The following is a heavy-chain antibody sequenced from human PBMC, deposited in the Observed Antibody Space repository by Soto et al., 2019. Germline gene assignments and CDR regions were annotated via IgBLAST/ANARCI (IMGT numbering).Heavy chain of an antibody. Sequence: ASVKVSCKASGYTFTSYGISLVRQAPGKGLEWMGWISAYNGNTNYAQKLQGRVTMTTDTSTSTAYMELRSMRSDDTAVYYCASDRYSSGWSVGWFDPWGQGTLVTVS. CDR1: GYTFTSYG. D-gene: IGHD6-19*01. CDR3: ASDRYSSGWSVGWFDP. CDR2: ISAYNGNT. V-gene: IGHV1-18*01. J-gene: IGHJ5*02.